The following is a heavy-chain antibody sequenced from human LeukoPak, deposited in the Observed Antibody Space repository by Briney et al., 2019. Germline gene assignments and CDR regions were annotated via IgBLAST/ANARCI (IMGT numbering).Heavy chain of an antibody. CDR3: ARKGDIAVAGSIATEY. V-gene: IGHV4-59*01. D-gene: IGHD6-19*01. CDR1: GGSISSYY. CDR2: IYYSGTT. J-gene: IGHJ4*02. Sequence: SETLSLTCTVSGGSISSYYWSWIRQPPGKGLEWIGYIYYSGTTNYNPSLKSRVTISVDTSKNQFSLKLSSVTAADTAVYYCARKGDIAVAGSIATEYWGQGTLVTVSS.